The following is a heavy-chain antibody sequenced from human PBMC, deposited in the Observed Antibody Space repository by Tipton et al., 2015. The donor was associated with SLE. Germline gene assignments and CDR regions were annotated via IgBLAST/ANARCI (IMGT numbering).Heavy chain of an antibody. D-gene: IGHD6-13*01. CDR1: GGSISSGGYY. V-gene: IGHV4-30-2*01. CDR2: IYHSGST. CDR3: ARYSSSWYVDY. J-gene: IGHJ4*02. Sequence: TLSLTCTVSGGSISSGGYYWSWIRQPPGKGLEWIGYIYHSGSTYYNPSLKSRVTISVDRSKNQFSLKLSSVTAADTAVYYCARYSSSWYVDYWGQGTLVTVSS.